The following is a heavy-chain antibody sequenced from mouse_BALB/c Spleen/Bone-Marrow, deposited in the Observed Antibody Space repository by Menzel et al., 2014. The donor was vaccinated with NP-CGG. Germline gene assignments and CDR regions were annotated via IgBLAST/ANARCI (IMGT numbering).Heavy chain of an antibody. CDR2: ISNGGGST. CDR3: ARQGIYYGYDPFAY. J-gene: IGHJ3*01. Sequence: EVMLVESGGGLVQPGGSLKLPCATSGFTFSDYYMYWVRQTPEKRLEWVAYISNGGGSTYYPDTVKGRFTISRDNAKNTLYLQMSRLKSEDTAMYYCARQGIYYGYDPFAYWGQGTLVTVS. D-gene: IGHD2-2*01. V-gene: IGHV5-12*02. CDR1: GFTFSDYY.